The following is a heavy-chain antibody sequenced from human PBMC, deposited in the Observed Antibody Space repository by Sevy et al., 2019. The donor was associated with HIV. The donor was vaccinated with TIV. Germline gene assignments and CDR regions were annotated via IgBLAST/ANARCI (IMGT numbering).Heavy chain of an antibody. CDR2: ISAYNGHT. Sequence: ASVKVSCKASGYPFSTYAISWVRQAPGQGLECMGWISAYNGHTNYAQSLQDRVTMTTDTSTSTAYMELRSLRSDDTAVYYCARGGPPGDSDYHWFDPWGQGTLVTVSS. D-gene: IGHD4-4*01. V-gene: IGHV1-18*01. CDR1: GYPFSTYA. CDR3: ARGGPPGDSDYHWFDP. J-gene: IGHJ5*02.